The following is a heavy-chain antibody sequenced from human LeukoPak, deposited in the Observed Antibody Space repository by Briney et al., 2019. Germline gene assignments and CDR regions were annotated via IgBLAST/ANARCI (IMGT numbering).Heavy chain of an antibody. D-gene: IGHD5-18*01. J-gene: IGHJ4*02. V-gene: IGHV4-59*11. Sequence: SETLPLTCTVSGGSFSSHYWSWIRQPPGKGLEWIGYIYYSGSTNYNPSHKSRVTISVDTSKNQFSPKLSSVTADDTAVYYCARAAEDTAMDVPDYWGQGTLVTVSS. CDR2: IYYSGST. CDR3: ARAAEDTAMDVPDY. CDR1: GGSFSSHY.